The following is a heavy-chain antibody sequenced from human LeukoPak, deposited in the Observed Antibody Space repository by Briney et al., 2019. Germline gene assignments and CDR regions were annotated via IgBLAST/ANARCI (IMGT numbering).Heavy chain of an antibody. Sequence: GGTLRLSCEASGFTFSTYGINWVRQAPGKGLEWVANIKQDGSEKYYVDSVKGRFTISRDNSKNTLYLQMNSLRAEDTAVYYCARANPVLMVSKYFQHWGQGTLVTVSS. CDR1: GFTFSTYG. CDR2: IKQDGSEK. CDR3: ARANPVLMVSKYFQH. J-gene: IGHJ1*01. V-gene: IGHV3-7*01. D-gene: IGHD2-8*01.